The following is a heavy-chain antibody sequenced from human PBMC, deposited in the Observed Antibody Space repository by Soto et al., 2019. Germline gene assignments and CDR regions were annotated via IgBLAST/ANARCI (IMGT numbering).Heavy chain of an antibody. V-gene: IGHV3-23*01. CDR2: ISGSGGST. CDR1: GFTFSSYA. CDR3: AKAREDQYYDFWSGYYPNRYYYYMDV. J-gene: IGHJ6*03. D-gene: IGHD3-3*01. Sequence: PGGSLRLSCAASGFTFSSYAMSWVRQAPGKGLEWVSAISGSGGSTYYADSVKGRFTISRDNSKNTLYLQMNSLRAEDTAVYYCAKAREDQYYDFWSGYYPNRYYYYMDVWGKGTTVTVSS.